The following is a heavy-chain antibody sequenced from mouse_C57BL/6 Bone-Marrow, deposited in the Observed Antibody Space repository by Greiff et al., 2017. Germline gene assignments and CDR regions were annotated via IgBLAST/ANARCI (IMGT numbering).Heavy chain of an antibody. V-gene: IGHV1-55*01. CDR1: GYTFTSYW. Sequence: QVQLQQPGAELVKPGASVKMSCKASGYTFTSYWITWVKQRPGQGLEWIGDIYPTSGRTNYNEKFKSKAILTVDPSSNTAYMQLSSLTSEDSAVFYCATTGQMGRSWDFWGWGKTLTVTA. J-gene: IGHJ2*01. CDR2: IYPTSGRT. CDR3: ATTGQMGRSWDF.